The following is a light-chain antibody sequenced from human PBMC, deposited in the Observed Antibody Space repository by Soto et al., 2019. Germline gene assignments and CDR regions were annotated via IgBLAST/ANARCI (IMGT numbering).Light chain of an antibody. Sequence: QSALTQPASVSGSPGQSITISCTGTSSDVGGYNYVSWYQQHPGKAPKLMIYEVSNRPSGVSNRFSGAKSGNTASLTISGLQAEDEADYYCSSYTSSSTPYVFGTVTKVTVL. CDR3: SSYTSSSTPYV. J-gene: IGLJ1*01. CDR2: EVS. CDR1: SSDVGGYNY. V-gene: IGLV2-14*01.